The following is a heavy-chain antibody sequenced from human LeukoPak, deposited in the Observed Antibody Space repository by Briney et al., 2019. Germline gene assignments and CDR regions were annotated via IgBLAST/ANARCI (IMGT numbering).Heavy chain of an antibody. CDR3: AKGPATMDFYYFDY. CDR2: IPYDGSNK. J-gene: IGHJ4*02. D-gene: IGHD5-12*01. CDR1: GFTFSSYA. V-gene: IGHV3-30*18. Sequence: GGSLRLSCAASGFTFSSYAMHWVRQAPGKGLEWVAVIPYDGSNKYYADSVKGRFTISRDNSKNTLYLQMNSLRADDTAVYYCAKGPATMDFYYFDYWGQGTLVTVSS.